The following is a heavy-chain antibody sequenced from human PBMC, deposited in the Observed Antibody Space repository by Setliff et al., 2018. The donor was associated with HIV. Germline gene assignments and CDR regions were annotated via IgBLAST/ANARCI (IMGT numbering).Heavy chain of an antibody. CDR2: INHSGST. J-gene: IGHJ4*02. CDR3: TTSTVAGLFDY. CDR1: GGSFSGSY. V-gene: IGHV4-34*01. Sequence: KLRETLSLTCAVYGGSFSGSYWSWIRQPPGKDLEWIGEINHSGSTNYNPSLKSRVTISVDTSKTQFSLKLSSVIAADTAVYYCTTSTVAGLFDYWDQGAPVTVSS. D-gene: IGHD6-19*01.